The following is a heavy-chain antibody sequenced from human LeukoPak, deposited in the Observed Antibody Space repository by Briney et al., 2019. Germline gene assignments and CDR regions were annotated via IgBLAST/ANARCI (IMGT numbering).Heavy chain of an antibody. CDR1: GGTFSSYA. Sequence: SVKVSRKASGGTFSSYAISWVRQAPGQGLEWMGGIIPIFGTANYAQKFQGRVTITADESTSTAYMELSSLRSEDTAVYYCARDRLATISDYYYYGMDVWGQGTTVTVSS. J-gene: IGHJ6*02. D-gene: IGHD5-24*01. CDR3: ARDRLATISDYYYYGMDV. V-gene: IGHV1-69*13. CDR2: IIPIFGTA.